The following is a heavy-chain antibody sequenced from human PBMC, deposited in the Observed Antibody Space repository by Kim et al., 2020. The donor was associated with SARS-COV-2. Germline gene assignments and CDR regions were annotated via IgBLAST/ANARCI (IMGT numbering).Heavy chain of an antibody. CDR2: YPGDSAT. Sequence: YPGDSATRYSPSFQVQVTISADKSISTAYLQWSSLKASDTAMYYCARIGDYWGQGTLVTVSS. D-gene: IGHD2-15*01. CDR3: ARIGDY. V-gene: IGHV5-51*01. J-gene: IGHJ4*02.